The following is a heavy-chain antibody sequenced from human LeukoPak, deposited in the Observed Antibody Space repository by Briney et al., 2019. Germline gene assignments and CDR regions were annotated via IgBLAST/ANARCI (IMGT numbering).Heavy chain of an antibody. CDR3: ARAPRYKHIVPRFDD. J-gene: IGHJ4*02. Sequence: ASVKVSCKAAGYTFISFGFSLVRQAPGQGIEWMGRISAYNGNTNYAQKLQGRVTMTTDTSTSTAHMELRSLRSDDTAVYYCARAPRYKHIVPRFDDWGQGTLVTVSS. V-gene: IGHV1-18*01. CDR1: GYTFISFG. CDR2: ISAYNGNT. D-gene: IGHD3-9*01.